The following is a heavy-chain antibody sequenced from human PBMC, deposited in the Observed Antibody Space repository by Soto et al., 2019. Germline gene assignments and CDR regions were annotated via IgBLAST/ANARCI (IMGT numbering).Heavy chain of an antibody. CDR1: GGSISSSSYY. D-gene: IGHD6-13*01. CDR2: INYSGST. CDR3: ARGGYSSSFRSRLDP. Sequence: SETLSLTCTVSGGSISSSSYYWGWIRQPPGKGLEWIGSINYSGSTYYNPSLKSRVTISVDTSKTQFSLKLSSVTAADTAVYYCARGGYSSSFRSRLDPWGQGTLVTVSS. V-gene: IGHV4-39*01. J-gene: IGHJ5*02.